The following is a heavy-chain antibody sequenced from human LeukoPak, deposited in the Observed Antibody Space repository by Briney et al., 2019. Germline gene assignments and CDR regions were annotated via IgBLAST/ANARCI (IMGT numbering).Heavy chain of an antibody. CDR3: ARDHSEPGVIFDY. D-gene: IGHD1-14*01. J-gene: IGHJ4*02. V-gene: IGHV3-7*05. CDR1: GFTFSSYW. Sequence: GGSLRLSCAASGFTFSSYWMNWVRQAPGKGLEWVANINQDGSEKYYVDSVKGRFTISRDNAKNSLYLQMNSLRAEDTAVYYCARDHSEPGVIFDYWGQGTLVTVSP. CDR2: INQDGSEK.